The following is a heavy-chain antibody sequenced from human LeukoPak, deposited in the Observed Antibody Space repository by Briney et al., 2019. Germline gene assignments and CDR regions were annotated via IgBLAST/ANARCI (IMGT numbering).Heavy chain of an antibody. CDR2: INHSGST. J-gene: IGHJ4*02. D-gene: IGHD6-13*01. Sequence: SETLSLTCAVYGGSFSGYYWSWIRQPPGKGLEWIGEINHSGSTNYNPSLKSRVTISVDTSKNQFSLKLSFVTAADTAVHYCAGGGYSSGWSLGYYFDYWGQGTLVTVSS. V-gene: IGHV4-34*01. CDR3: AGGGYSSGWSLGYYFDY. CDR1: GGSFSGYY.